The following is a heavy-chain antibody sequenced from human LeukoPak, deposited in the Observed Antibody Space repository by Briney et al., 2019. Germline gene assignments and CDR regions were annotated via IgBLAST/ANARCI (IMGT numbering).Heavy chain of an antibody. CDR1: GYTFTGYY. J-gene: IGHJ4*02. Sequence: GASVKVSCKASGYTFTGYYMHWVRQPPGQGLEWMGWINPNSGGTNYAQKFQGRVTMTRDTSISTAYMELSRLRSDDTAVYYCASFPYYYDSSGTDYWGQGTLVTVSS. V-gene: IGHV1-2*02. CDR2: INPNSGGT. D-gene: IGHD3-22*01. CDR3: ASFPYYYDSSGTDY.